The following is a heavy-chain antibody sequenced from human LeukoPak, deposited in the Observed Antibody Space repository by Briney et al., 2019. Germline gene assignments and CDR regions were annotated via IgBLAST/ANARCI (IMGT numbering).Heavy chain of an antibody. J-gene: IGHJ4*02. CDR1: GVSISSSSYY. CDR2: INHSGST. Sequence: PSETLSLTCSVSGVSISSSSYYWSWIRQPPGKGLEWIGEINHSGSTNYNPSLKSRVTISVDTSKNQFSLKLSSVTAADTAVYYCARNHWGSSWYYFDYWGQGTLVTVSS. CDR3: ARNHWGSSWYYFDY. D-gene: IGHD6-13*01. V-gene: IGHV4-39*01.